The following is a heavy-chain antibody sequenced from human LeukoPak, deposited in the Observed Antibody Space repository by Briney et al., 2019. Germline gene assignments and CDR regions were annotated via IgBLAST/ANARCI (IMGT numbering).Heavy chain of an antibody. J-gene: IGHJ4*02. CDR3: ARDRIVGAATWPI. D-gene: IGHD1-26*01. CDR1: GGPISSSNW. V-gene: IGHV4-4*02. CDR2: IYHSGTT. Sequence: SGTLPLTCAVSGGPISSSNWWSWVRQPPGKGLEWIGEIYHSGTTNYNPSLKNRVTMSVDKSKNHFSLKLTSVTAADTAVYYCARDRIVGAATWPIWGQGTLVTVSS.